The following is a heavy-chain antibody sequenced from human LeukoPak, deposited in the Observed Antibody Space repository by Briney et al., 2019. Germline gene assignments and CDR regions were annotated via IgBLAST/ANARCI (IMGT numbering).Heavy chain of an antibody. Sequence: GGSLRLSCAASGFTFSSYAMHWVRQAPGKGLEYVSAISSNGGSTYYANSVKGRFTISRDNSKNTLYLQMNSLRAEDTAVYYCAKGSQLWLRFFFDYWGQGTLVTVSS. CDR3: AKGSQLWLRFFFDY. V-gene: IGHV3-64*01. D-gene: IGHD5-18*01. CDR2: ISSNGGST. CDR1: GFTFSSYA. J-gene: IGHJ4*02.